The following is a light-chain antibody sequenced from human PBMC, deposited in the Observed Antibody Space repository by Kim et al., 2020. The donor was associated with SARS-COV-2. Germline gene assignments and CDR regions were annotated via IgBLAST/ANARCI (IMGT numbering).Light chain of an antibody. Sequence: NFMLTQPHSVSESPGKTVTISCTRSSGSIASNYVQWYQQRPGSAPTTVIYEDNQRPSGVPYRFSGSIDSSSNSASLTISGLKTEDEADYYCQSYDSSNWVFGGGTQLTVL. J-gene: IGLJ3*02. V-gene: IGLV6-57*04. CDR2: EDN. CDR3: QSYDSSNWV. CDR1: SGSIASNY.